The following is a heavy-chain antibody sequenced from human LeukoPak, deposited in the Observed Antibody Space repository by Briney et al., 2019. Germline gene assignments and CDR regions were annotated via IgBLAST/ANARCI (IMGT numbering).Heavy chain of an antibody. D-gene: IGHD2-2*01. V-gene: IGHV3-30*02. CDR2: IQSNGNEK. CDR3: ARGVTSWPQGPYHFDY. Sequence: PGGSLRLSCAVSGFTFSDYAMHWVRQAPGKGLERVASIQSNGNEKYSSDSLKGRFTISRDNSKNTLYLQMNTVRPEDTAVFYCARGVTSWPQGPYHFDYWGQGILITVSS. J-gene: IGHJ4*02. CDR1: GFTFSDYA.